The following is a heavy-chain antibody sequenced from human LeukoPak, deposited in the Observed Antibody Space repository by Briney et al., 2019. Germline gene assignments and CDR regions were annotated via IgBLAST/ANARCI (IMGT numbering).Heavy chain of an antibody. CDR2: IYYSGST. V-gene: IGHV4-59*01. CDR1: GGSISSYY. D-gene: IGHD6-13*01. J-gene: IGHJ5*02. Sequence: SETLSLTCTVSGGSISSYYWSWIRQPPGKGLEWIGYIYYSGSTNYNPSLKSRATISVDTSKNQFSLKLSSVTAADTAVHYCARAAAAAVNWFDPWGQGTLVTVSS. CDR3: ARAAAAAVNWFDP.